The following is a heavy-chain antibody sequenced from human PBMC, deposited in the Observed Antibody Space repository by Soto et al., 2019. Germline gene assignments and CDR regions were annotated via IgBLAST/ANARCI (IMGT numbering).Heavy chain of an antibody. CDR3: AREYDYIWGSYRDSDAFDI. V-gene: IGHV4-31*03. CDR2: IYSSGST. D-gene: IGHD3-16*02. CDR1: GGSISSGGYY. J-gene: IGHJ3*02. Sequence: QVQLQESGPGLVKPSQTLSLTCTVSGGSISSGGYYWSWIRQHPGKGLEWIGYIYSSGSTYYNPSLKSRVTISGDTSKNQFSLKLSSVTAADTAVYYCAREYDYIWGSYRDSDAFDIWGQGTMVTVSS.